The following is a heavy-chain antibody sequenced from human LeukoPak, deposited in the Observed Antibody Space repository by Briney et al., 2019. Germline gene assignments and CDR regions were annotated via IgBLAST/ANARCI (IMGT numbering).Heavy chain of an antibody. V-gene: IGHV3-30*04. CDR2: ISYDGSNK. Sequence: PGGSLRLSCAASGFTFSSYAMHWVRQAPGKGLEWVAVISYDGSNKYYADSVKGRFTISRDNSKNTLYLQMNSLRAEDTAVYYCAREGSTPTMIGAFDIWGQGTMVTVSS. J-gene: IGHJ3*02. CDR1: GFTFSSYA. D-gene: IGHD3-22*01. CDR3: AREGSTPTMIGAFDI.